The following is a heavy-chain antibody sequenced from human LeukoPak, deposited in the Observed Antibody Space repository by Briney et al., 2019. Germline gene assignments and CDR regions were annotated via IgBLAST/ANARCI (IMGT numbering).Heavy chain of an antibody. V-gene: IGHV3-48*02. D-gene: IGHD3-3*01. J-gene: IGHJ4*02. CDR3: TRDAGSDYYETSGYYS. CDR1: GFIFSSYS. CDR2: ISTRSSIR. Sequence: GGSLRLSCAASGFIFSSYSMNWVRQTPGEGLEWVSYISTRSSIRKYADSVRGRFTISRDDAKNSLYLQMNSLRDEDTAIYYCTRDAGSDYYETSGYYSWGQGTLVTVSS.